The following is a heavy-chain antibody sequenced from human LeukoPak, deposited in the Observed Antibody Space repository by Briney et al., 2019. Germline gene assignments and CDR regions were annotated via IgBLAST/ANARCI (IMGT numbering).Heavy chain of an antibody. Sequence: AGSLRLSCAASGFTFSSHSVNWVRQAPGKGLEWVSSISSSSSYIYYADSVKGRFTISRDNAKNSLYLQMNSLRAEDTAVYYCARSGTVTTDGDYYYYMDVWGKGTTVTVSS. D-gene: IGHD4-17*01. CDR1: GFTFSSHS. CDR2: ISSSSSYI. J-gene: IGHJ6*03. V-gene: IGHV3-21*01. CDR3: ARSGTVTTDGDYYYYMDV.